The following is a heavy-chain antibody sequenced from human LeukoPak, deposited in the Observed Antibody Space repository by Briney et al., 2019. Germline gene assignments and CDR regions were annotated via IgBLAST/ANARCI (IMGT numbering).Heavy chain of an antibody. J-gene: IGHJ4*02. V-gene: IGHV3-23*01. CDR3: AKDLYSGSYYYFDY. D-gene: IGHD1-26*01. CDR2: ISGSGGST. CDR1: GFTFSSYA. Sequence: GGSLRLSCAASGFTFSSYAMSWVRQALGKGLEWVSTISGSGGSTYYADSVKGRFTISRDNSKNTLYLQMNSLRAEDTAVYYCAKDLYSGSYYYFDYWGQGTLVTVSS.